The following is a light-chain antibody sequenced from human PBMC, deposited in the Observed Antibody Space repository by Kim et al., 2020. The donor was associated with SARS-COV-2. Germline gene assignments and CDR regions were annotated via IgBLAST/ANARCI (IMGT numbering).Light chain of an antibody. CDR2: KNT. Sequence: PGQKARLTSSGGAWAKKFAYLYQLRPGQAPVLAIYKNTERPSGIPERFSGSTSGTTVTLTISGVQAGDEADYYCQSADTTGTSVLFGGGTQLTVL. J-gene: IGLJ2*01. CDR1: AWAKKF. CDR3: QSADTTGTSVL. V-gene: IGLV3-25*03.